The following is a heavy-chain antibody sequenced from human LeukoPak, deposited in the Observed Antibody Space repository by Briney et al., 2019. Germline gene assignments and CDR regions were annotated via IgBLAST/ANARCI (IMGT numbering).Heavy chain of an antibody. CDR3: ASQQLVRRGVDY. CDR1: GGSISSSSYY. CDR2: IYYSGST. D-gene: IGHD6-13*01. Sequence: PETLSLTCTVSGGSISSSSYYWGWIRQPPGKGLEWIGSIYYSGSTYYNPSLKSRVTISVDTSKNQFSLKLSSVTAADTAVYYCASQQLVRRGVDYWGQGTLVTVSS. V-gene: IGHV4-39*01. J-gene: IGHJ4*02.